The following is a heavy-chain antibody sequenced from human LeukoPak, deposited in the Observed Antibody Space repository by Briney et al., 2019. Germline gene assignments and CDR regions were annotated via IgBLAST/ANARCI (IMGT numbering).Heavy chain of an antibody. J-gene: IGHJ4*02. CDR1: GGTFCSYA. D-gene: IGHD3-22*01. V-gene: IGHV1-69*13. CDR3: ARVLDNDYDSSGYGY. CDR2: IIPIFGTA. Sequence: ASVKVSCKASGGTFCSYAISWVRQAPGQGLEWMGGIIPIFGTANYAQKFQGRVTITADESTSTAYMELSSLRSEDTAVYYCARVLDNDYDSSGYGYWGQGTLVTVSS.